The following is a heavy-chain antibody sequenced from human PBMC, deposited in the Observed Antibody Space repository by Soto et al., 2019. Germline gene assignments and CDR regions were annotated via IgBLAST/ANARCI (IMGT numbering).Heavy chain of an antibody. J-gene: IGHJ4*02. Sequence: GSLRLSCAASGFTFSSYGMHWVRQAPGKGLEWVAVISYDGSNKYYADSVKGRFTISRDNSKNTLYLQMNSLRAEDTAVYYCAKAHLYYDGYYWGQGTLVTVSS. CDR3: AKAHLYYDGYY. D-gene: IGHD3-22*01. V-gene: IGHV3-30*18. CDR2: ISYDGSNK. CDR1: GFTFSSYG.